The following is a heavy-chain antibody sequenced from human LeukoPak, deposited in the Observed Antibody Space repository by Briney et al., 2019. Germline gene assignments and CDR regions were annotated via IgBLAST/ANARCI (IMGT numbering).Heavy chain of an antibody. D-gene: IGHD2-2*01. CDR1: GGSVSSYY. V-gene: IGHV4-59*08. Sequence: PSQTLSLTCTVSGGSVSSYYWSWIRQPPGKGLGWVGYIYYSGSTYYNPSLRSRLTILVDTSRNQFSLKLYSVTAADTAVYYCARVPRSYYYYYYMDVWGKGTTVTVSS. J-gene: IGHJ6*03. CDR3: ARVPRSYYYYYYMDV. CDR2: IYYSGST.